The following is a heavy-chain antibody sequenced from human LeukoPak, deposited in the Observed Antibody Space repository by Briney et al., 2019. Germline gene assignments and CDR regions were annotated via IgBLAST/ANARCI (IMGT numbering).Heavy chain of an antibody. CDR1: GFTFSNAW. D-gene: IGHD6-13*01. CDR3: TTRRIAAAGTDNWFDP. CDR2: IKSKTDGGTT. V-gene: IGHV3-15*07. Sequence: GGSLRLSCAASGFTFSNAWMNWVRQAPGKGPEWVGSIKSKTDGGTTDYAAPVKGRFTISRDDSKNTLYLQMNSLKTEDTAVYYCTTRRIAAAGTDNWFDPGGQGTLVTVSS. J-gene: IGHJ5*02.